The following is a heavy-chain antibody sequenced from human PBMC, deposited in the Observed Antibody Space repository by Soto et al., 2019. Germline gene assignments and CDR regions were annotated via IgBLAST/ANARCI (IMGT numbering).Heavy chain of an antibody. CDR3: ASPKIAFYNWFDP. Sequence: SETLSLTCTVSGGSISSSSYYWGWIRQPPGKGLEWIGSIYYSGSTYYNPSLKSRITISVDTSKNQFSLKLSSVTSADTAVYYCASPKIAFYNWFDPWGQGTLVTVSS. D-gene: IGHD3-3*02. J-gene: IGHJ5*02. V-gene: IGHV4-39*01. CDR2: IYYSGST. CDR1: GGSISSSSYY.